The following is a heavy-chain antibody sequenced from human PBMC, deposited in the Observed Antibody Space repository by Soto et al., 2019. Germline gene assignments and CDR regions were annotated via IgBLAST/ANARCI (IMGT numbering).Heavy chain of an antibody. D-gene: IGHD3-9*01. CDR3: ARSLYDLLTGSVYNWFDP. J-gene: IGHJ5*02. Sequence: ASVKVSCKASGGTFSSYAISWVRQAPGQGLEWMGWINGGNGNTKYSQKFQGRVTITRDTSASTAYMELSSLRSEDTAVYYCARSLYDLLTGSVYNWFDPWGRGTLVTVSS. CDR2: INGGNGNT. V-gene: IGHV1-3*01. CDR1: GGTFSSYA.